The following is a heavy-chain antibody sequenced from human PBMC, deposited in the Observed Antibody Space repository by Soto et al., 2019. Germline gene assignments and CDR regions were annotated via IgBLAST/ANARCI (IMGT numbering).Heavy chain of an antibody. CDR1: GFTFSSYA. CDR2: ISGSGENT. CDR3: TRVHGSGSYYVDY. D-gene: IGHD3-10*01. J-gene: IGHJ4*02. V-gene: IGHV3-23*01. Sequence: GGSLRLSCAASGFTFSSYAMSWVRQAPGKGLDWVSVISGSGENTYYADSVKGRFTISRDDSKSIAYLQMNSLKTEDTAVYYCTRVHGSGSYYVDYWGQGTLVTVSS.